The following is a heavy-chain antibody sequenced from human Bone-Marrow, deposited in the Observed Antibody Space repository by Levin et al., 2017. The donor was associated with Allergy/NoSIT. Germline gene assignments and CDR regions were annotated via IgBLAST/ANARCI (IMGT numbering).Heavy chain of an antibody. Sequence: PGESLKISCAASGVTVGNHLMSWVRQTPEKRLEWVAVIYSVGSTYYADSVKGRFTISRDSVKNTVYLQMNNLRGEDTAVYYCARDANGIYWGQGTLVTVSS. CDR1: GVTVGNHL. CDR2: IYSVGST. D-gene: IGHD1-1*01. J-gene: IGHJ4*02. V-gene: IGHV3-66*01. CDR3: ARDANGIY.